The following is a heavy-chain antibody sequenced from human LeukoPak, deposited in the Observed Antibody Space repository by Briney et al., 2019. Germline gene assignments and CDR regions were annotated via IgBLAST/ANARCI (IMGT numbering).Heavy chain of an antibody. CDR3: ASSSDYGSPFDY. J-gene: IGHJ4*02. D-gene: IGHD3-10*01. Sequence: ASVKVSCKASGYTFTSYAMHWVRQAPGQRLEWMGWINAGNGNTKHSQKFQGRVTITRDTSASTAYMELSSLRSEDTAVYYCASSSDYGSPFDYWGQGTLVTVSS. V-gene: IGHV1-3*01. CDR2: INAGNGNT. CDR1: GYTFTSYA.